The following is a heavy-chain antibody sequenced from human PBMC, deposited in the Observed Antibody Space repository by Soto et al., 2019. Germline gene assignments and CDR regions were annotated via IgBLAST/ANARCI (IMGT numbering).Heavy chain of an antibody. V-gene: IGHV4-31*03. CDR1: GGSISSGGYC. Sequence: SETLSLTCTVSGGSISSGGYCWSWIRQHPGKGLEWIGYIYYSGSTYYNPSLKSRVTISVDTSKNQFSLKLSSVTAADTAVYYCAREQRPPPDRHPSYVNWFDPWGQGTLVTVSS. CDR3: AREQRPPPDRHPSYVNWFDP. J-gene: IGHJ5*02. D-gene: IGHD3-16*01. CDR2: IYYSGST.